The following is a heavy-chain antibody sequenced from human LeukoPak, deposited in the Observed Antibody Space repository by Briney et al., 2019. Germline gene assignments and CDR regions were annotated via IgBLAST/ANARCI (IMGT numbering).Heavy chain of an antibody. Sequence: ESGPTLVNPTETLTLTCTVSGFSGFSLNTARMGVSWIRQPPGKALEWLAHIFSNDEKSYRTSLKSRLTISKDLSKSQVVLTMTSMDPVDTATYYCARTDYDYVWGSYHPLDQWGQGTLVTVSS. J-gene: IGHJ4*02. D-gene: IGHD3-16*02. CDR1: GFSLNTARMG. CDR3: ARTDYDYVWGSYHPLDQ. CDR2: IFSNDEK. V-gene: IGHV2-26*01.